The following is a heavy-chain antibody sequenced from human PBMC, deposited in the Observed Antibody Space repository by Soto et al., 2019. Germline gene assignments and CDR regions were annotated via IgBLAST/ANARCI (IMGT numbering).Heavy chain of an antibody. CDR1: GYSFSSYW. V-gene: IGHV5-51*01. D-gene: IGHD3-9*01. CDR3: ARRGILTGLYPNWFAP. CDR2: IYPGDSDN. Sequence: GESLKISCKGSGYSFSSYWIGWVCQIPGTGLEWMGIIYPGDSDNRYSPSFQGQVTLSADKSISNAYRQWRSLKASDTAMYYCARRGILTGLYPNWFAPWGQGTLVTVSS. J-gene: IGHJ5*02.